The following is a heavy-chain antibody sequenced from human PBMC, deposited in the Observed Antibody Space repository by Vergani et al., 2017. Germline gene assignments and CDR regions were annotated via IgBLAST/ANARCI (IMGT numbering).Heavy chain of an antibody. CDR3: ARDYDSSGSYFDY. D-gene: IGHD3-22*01. Sequence: EVQLVESGGGLVQPGGSLRLSCAASGFTFSSYAMSWVRQAPGKGLEWVSAISGSGGSTYYADSVKGRFTISRDNAKNSLYLQMNSLRAEDTAVYYCARDYDSSGSYFDYWGQGTLVTVSS. CDR1: GFTFSSYA. J-gene: IGHJ4*02. CDR2: ISGSGGST. V-gene: IGHV3-23*04.